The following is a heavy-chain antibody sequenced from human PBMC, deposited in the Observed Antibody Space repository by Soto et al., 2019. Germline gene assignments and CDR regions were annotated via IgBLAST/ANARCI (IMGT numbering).Heavy chain of an antibody. Sequence: ASVKVSCKASGYTFTGYYMHWVRQAPGQGLEWMGWINPNSGGTNYAQKFQGWVTMTRDTSISTAYMELSRLRSDDTAVYYCARGGTYYYDSSGYSFFDYWGQGALVTVSS. D-gene: IGHD3-22*01. CDR1: GYTFTGYY. V-gene: IGHV1-2*04. CDR3: ARGGTYYYDSSGYSFFDY. J-gene: IGHJ4*02. CDR2: INPNSGGT.